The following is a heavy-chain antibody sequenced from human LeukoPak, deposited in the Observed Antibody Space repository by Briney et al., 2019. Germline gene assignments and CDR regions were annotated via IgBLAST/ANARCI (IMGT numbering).Heavy chain of an antibody. CDR3: ARGSSPHYYDSSGYAYYFDY. Sequence: NPSQTLSLTCAISGDSVSSKSAGWSWISQSPSTGLEWMGRIYYRSKWYIDYAVSVTSRISINPDTSKNQFSLQLNSVTPEDTAVYYCARGSSPHYYDSSGYAYYFDYWGQGTLVTVSS. CDR2: IYYRSKWYI. V-gene: IGHV6-1*01. D-gene: IGHD3-22*01. CDR1: GDSVSSKSAG. J-gene: IGHJ4*02.